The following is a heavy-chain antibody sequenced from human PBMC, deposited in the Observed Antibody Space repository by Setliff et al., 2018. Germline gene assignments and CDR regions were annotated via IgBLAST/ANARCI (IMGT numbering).Heavy chain of an antibody. CDR1: GFTFTTYW. J-gene: IGHJ3*02. V-gene: IGHV3-7*01. CDR2: INQDGSDK. CDR3: ARDDDVNTCDI. Sequence: GGSLRLSCAASGFTFTTYWMSWFRQAPGRGLEWGANINQDGSDKYSVDSVKGRFTISRDNAKNSLYLQMSSLRAEDTAVYYWARDDDVNTCDIWGQGTMVTVSS.